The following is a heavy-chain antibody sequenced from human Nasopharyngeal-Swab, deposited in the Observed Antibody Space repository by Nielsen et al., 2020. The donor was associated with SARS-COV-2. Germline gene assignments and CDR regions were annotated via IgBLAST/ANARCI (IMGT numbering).Heavy chain of an antibody. CDR1: GFTFNIYT. V-gene: IGHV3-21*01. CDR3: ARGVGPQPLPSYFDY. D-gene: IGHD2-15*01. Sequence: GESLKISCAASGFTFNIYTMNWVRQAPGKGLEWVSAISSTGDYIYYAASVKGRFTISRDNAKNSLYLQMDNLRAEDTAVYYCARGVGPQPLPSYFDYWGQGTLVTVSS. CDR2: ISSTGDYI. J-gene: IGHJ4*02.